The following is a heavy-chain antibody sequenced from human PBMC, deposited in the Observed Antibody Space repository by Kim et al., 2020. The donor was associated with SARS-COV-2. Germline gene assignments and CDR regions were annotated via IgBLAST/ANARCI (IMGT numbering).Heavy chain of an antibody. D-gene: IGHD2-15*01. Sequence: GGSLRLSCAASGFTFSSYGMHWVRQAPGKGLEWVAIISYDGSNKYYANSVKGRFTISRDNSKNTLHLQMNSLRAEDTALYYCAKESGRSCYTPDVDCWG. J-gene: IGHJ4*01. CDR2: ISYDGSNK. V-gene: IGHV3-30*18. CDR1: GFTFSSYG. CDR3: AKESGRSCYTPDVDC.